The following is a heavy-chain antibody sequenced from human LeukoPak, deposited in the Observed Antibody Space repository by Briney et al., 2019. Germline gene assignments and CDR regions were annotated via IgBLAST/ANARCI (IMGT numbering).Heavy chain of an antibody. CDR1: GFTFGDDY. CDR3: ARGPLTKAARLLDY. CDR2: INHSGST. V-gene: IGHV4-34*01. J-gene: IGHJ4*02. D-gene: IGHD6-6*01. Sequence: GSLRLSCTASGFTFGDDYMSWFRQAPGKGLEWIGEINHSGSTNYNPSLKSRVTISVDTSKNQFSLKLSSVTAADTAVYYCARGPLTKAARLLDYWGQGTLVTVSS.